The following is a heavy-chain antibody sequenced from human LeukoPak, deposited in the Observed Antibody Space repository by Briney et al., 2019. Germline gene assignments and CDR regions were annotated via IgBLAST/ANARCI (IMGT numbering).Heavy chain of an antibody. Sequence: PWGSLRLSCAASGFTFSSYAMSWVRQAPGKGLEWVSAISGSGGSTYYADSVKGRFTISRDNSKNTLYLQMNSLRAEDTAVYYCAKGLKDYYDSSGYLNWFDPWGQGTLVTVSS. J-gene: IGHJ5*02. CDR1: GFTFSSYA. CDR2: ISGSGGST. D-gene: IGHD3-22*01. CDR3: AKGLKDYYDSSGYLNWFDP. V-gene: IGHV3-23*01.